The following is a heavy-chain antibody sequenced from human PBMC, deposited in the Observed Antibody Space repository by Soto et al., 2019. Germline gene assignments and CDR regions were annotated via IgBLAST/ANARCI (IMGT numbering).Heavy chain of an antibody. D-gene: IGHD3-22*01. V-gene: IGHV1-69*06. J-gene: IGHJ3*02. CDR2: IIPIFGTA. CDR1: GGTFSSYA. CDR3: ARARNDYYDSSGYLDAFDI. Sequence: QVQLVQSGAEVKKPGSSVKVSCKASGGTFSSYAISWVRQAPGQGLEWMGGIIPIFGTANYAQKFQGRVTITADKSTSTAYMGLSSLRSEDTAVYYCARARNDYYDSSGYLDAFDIWGQGTMVTVSS.